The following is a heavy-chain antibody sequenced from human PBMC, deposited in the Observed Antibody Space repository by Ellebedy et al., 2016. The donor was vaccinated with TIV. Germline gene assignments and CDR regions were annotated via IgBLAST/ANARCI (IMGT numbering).Heavy chain of an antibody. CDR2: VYYTGNT. D-gene: IGHD1-1*01. CDR3: AREGGDDGGTRSDY. V-gene: IGHV4-34*01. CDR1: GASFSHYY. Sequence: SETLSLXCAVYGASFSHYYWSWIRRPPGKGLEWIASVYYTGNTHYNPSLKSRVTISLDTSKNQFSLNLTSVTAADTAMYYCAREGGDDGGTRSDYWGQGTLVAVSS. J-gene: IGHJ4*02.